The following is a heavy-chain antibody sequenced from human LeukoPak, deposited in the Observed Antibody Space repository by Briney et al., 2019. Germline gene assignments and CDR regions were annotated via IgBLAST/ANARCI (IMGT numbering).Heavy chain of an antibody. D-gene: IGHD1-14*01. CDR1: GRSISSSSYY. V-gene: IGHV4-39*07. J-gene: IGHJ4*02. CDR2: IYYSGST. CDR3: ARGPLTYYFDY. Sequence: SDTLSLTCTVSGRSISSSSYYWGWIRQPPGKGLEWIGSIYYSGSTYYNPSLKSRVTISVDTSKNQFSLKLSSVTAADTAVYYCARGPLTYYFDYWGQGTLVTVSS.